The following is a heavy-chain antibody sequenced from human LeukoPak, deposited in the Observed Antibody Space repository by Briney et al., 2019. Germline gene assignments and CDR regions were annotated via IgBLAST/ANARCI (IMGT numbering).Heavy chain of an antibody. Sequence: SETLSLTCTVSGGSISSSSYYWGWIRQPPGKGLEWIGSIYYSGSTYYNPSLKSRVTISVDTSKNQFSLKLSSVTAADTAVYYCAREGGSYDYWGQGTLVTVSS. J-gene: IGHJ4*02. CDR1: GGSISSSSYY. D-gene: IGHD1-26*01. CDR2: IYYSGST. CDR3: AREGGSYDY. V-gene: IGHV4-39*07.